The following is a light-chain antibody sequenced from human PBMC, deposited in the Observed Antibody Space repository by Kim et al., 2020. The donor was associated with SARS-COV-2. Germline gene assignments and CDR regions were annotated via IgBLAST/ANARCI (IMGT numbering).Light chain of an antibody. J-gene: IGLJ3*02. CDR1: YSNIDGNY. CDR3: AAWDDSLRGPV. CDR2: RND. V-gene: IGLV1-47*01. Sequence: QSVLSQSPSASGTPGQRVTISCSAGYSNIDGNYVYWYQQLPGTAPKLLIYRNDQRPSGVPDRFSGSKSGTSASLAISGLRPEDEADYFCAAWDDSLRGPVFGRGTQLTVL.